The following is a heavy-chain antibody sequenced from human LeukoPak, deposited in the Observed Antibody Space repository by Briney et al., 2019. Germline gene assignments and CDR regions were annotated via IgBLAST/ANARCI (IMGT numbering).Heavy chain of an antibody. J-gene: IGHJ4*02. D-gene: IGHD3-10*01. CDR3: ARDADVGSAAGGY. Sequence: GGSLRLSCAAPGFTVSSNYMSWVRQAPGKGLEWVSVIYSGGSTYYADSVKGRFTISRDNSKNTLYLQMNSLRAEDTAVYYCARDADVGSAAGGYWGQGTLVTVSS. CDR1: GFTVSSNY. V-gene: IGHV3-53*01. CDR2: IYSGGST.